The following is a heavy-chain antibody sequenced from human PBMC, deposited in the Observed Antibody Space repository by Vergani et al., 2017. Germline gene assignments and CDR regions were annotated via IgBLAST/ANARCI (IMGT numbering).Heavy chain of an antibody. D-gene: IGHD6-13*01. CDR2: VDPEDGET. CDR3: ARGMWRQQLVRDHYYGMDV. Sequence: EVQLVQSGAEVKKPGATMKISCKVSGYTFTDHYMHWVKQAPGKGLEWMGLVDPEDGETIYAEKFKGRVTIAADTSTDTAHLELSSLRSEDTAVYFCARGMWRQQLVRDHYYGMDVWGQGTTVTVSS. V-gene: IGHV1-69-2*01. J-gene: IGHJ6*02. CDR1: GYTFTDHY.